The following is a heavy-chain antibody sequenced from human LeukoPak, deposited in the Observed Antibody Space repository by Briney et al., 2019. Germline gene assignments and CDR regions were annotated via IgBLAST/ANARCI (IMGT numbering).Heavy chain of an antibody. D-gene: IGHD3-9*01. Sequence: GRSLRLSCAASGFTFSDFGIHWVRQAPGQGLEWVGLISYDGSIKYYADSVKGRFTISRDNSKNTLYLQMNSLRVEDTAVYYCVKYLYPTLTGIDYWGQGTLVTVSS. J-gene: IGHJ4*02. CDR3: VKYLYPTLTGIDY. CDR2: ISYDGSIK. V-gene: IGHV3-30*18. CDR1: GFTFSDFG.